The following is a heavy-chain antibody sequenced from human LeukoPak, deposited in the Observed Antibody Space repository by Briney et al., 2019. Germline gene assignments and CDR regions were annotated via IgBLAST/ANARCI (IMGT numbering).Heavy chain of an antibody. J-gene: IGHJ4*02. CDR3: ARGYSNFDS. CDR2: IYYSGST. V-gene: IGHV4-59*01. CDR1: GGSISTYY. D-gene: IGHD5-18*01. Sequence: SETLSLTCTVSGGSISTYYRTWIRQPPGKGLEWIGYIYYSGSTNYNPSLKSRVTISVDTSKNQFSLKLNSVTAADTAVYYCARGYSNFDSWGQRTLVTVSS.